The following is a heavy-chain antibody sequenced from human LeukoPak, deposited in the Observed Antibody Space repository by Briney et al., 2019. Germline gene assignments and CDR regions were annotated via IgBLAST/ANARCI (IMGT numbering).Heavy chain of an antibody. Sequence: GGSLRLSCAVSGFSVSRNYMNWARQVPGKGLEGVSVLYRGGISRYADSVKGRFTISRDNAKNSLYLQMNSLRAEDTALYYCAKDKPYDSTYFDYWGQGTLVTVSS. CDR1: GFSVSRNY. J-gene: IGHJ4*02. V-gene: IGHV3-53*05. D-gene: IGHD3-22*01. CDR2: LYRGGIS. CDR3: AKDKPYDSTYFDY.